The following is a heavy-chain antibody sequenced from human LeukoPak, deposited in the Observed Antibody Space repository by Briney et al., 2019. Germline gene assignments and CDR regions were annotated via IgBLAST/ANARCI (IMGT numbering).Heavy chain of an antibody. CDR1: WDSVSSNSAA. Sequence: SQTLSLTCAISWDSVSSNSAAWNWIRQSPSRGLEWLGRTYYRSKWYNDYAVSVKSRITINPDTSKNQFSLQLNSVTPEDTAVYYCARSPSRVRGVDYYGMDVWGQGTTVTVSS. D-gene: IGHD3-10*01. J-gene: IGHJ6*02. CDR3: ARSPSRVRGVDYYGMDV. V-gene: IGHV6-1*01. CDR2: TYYRSKWYN.